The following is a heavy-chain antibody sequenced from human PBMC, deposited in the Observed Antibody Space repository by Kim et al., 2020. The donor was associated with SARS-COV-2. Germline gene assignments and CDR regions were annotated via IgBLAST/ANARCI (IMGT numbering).Heavy chain of an antibody. Sequence: GGSLRLYCVASGFSFGDYYMSWIRQAPGKGLEWVSYISGSSSYRNSTDSVKGRFTISRDNAKNSVFLQMNSLRREDTAVYFCARDTSGTGVVDNWGQGTL. CDR2: ISGSSSYR. CDR3: ARDTSGTGVVDN. D-gene: IGHD1-1*01. CDR1: GFSFGDYY. V-gene: IGHV3-11*05. J-gene: IGHJ4*02.